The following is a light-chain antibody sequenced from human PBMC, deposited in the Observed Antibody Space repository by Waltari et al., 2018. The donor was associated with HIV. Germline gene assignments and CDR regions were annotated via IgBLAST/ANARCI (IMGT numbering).Light chain of an antibody. Sequence: DILLTQSPSFVSASVGDAVTITCQASQGISTWVAWYQQQPGKAPKLLIFGASRLHSGVPSRFCGLGSGTNFSLRIRYLHPDDYATYFCQQSDNFPFTFGPGTQIDVK. CDR2: GAS. CDR3: QQSDNFPFT. J-gene: IGKJ3*01. CDR1: QGISTW. V-gene: IGKV1-12*01.